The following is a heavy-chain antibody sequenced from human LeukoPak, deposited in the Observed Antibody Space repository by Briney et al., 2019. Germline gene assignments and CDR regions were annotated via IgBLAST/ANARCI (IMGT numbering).Heavy chain of an antibody. Sequence: PGGSLRLSCAASGFTVSSNYMSWVRQAPGKGLEWVSVIYSGGSTYYADSVKGRFTISRDNSKNTLNLQMNSLRAEDTAVYYCARDQRWGATSWFDPWGQGTLVTVSS. D-gene: IGHD1-26*01. CDR1: GFTVSSNY. CDR3: ARDQRWGATSWFDP. V-gene: IGHV3-66*01. CDR2: IYSGGST. J-gene: IGHJ5*02.